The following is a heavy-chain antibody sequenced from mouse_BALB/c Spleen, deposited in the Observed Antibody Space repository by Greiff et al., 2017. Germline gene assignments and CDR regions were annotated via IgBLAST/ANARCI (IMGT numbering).Heavy chain of an antibody. Sequence: QVQLQQSGAELVRPGSSVKISCKASGYAFSSYWMNWVKQRPGQGLEWIGQIYPGDGDTNYNGKFKGKATLTADKSSSTAYMQLSSLTSEDSAVYFCARKDSSGYVGAMDYWGQGTSVTVSS. CDR2: IYPGDGDT. J-gene: IGHJ4*01. CDR1: GYAFSSYW. V-gene: IGHV1-80*01. CDR3: ARKDSSGYVGAMDY. D-gene: IGHD3-2*01.